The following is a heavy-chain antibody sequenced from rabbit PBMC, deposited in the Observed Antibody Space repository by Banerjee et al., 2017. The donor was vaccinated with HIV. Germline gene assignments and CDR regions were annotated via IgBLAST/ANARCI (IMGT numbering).Heavy chain of an antibody. CDR2: IYAGDGNT. CDR1: GFDFSGNA. J-gene: IGHJ4*01. Sequence: QSLEESGGDLVKPGASLTLTCTASGFDFSGNAMCWVRQAPGKGLEWIACIYAGDGNTYYASWAKGRFTISKTSSTTVTLQMTSLTAADTATYFCARDLAGVTGWNFNLWGPGTLVTVS. V-gene: IGHV1S40*01. D-gene: IGHD4-1*01. CDR3: ARDLAGVTGWNFNL.